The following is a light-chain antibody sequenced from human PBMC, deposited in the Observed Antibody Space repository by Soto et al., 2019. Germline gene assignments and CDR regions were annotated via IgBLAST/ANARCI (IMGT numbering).Light chain of an antibody. CDR1: QSVSNN. J-gene: IGKJ5*01. Sequence: EIVMTQSTVTLSVSPGERVTLSCRASQSVSNNLAWYQQKSGQAPRLLIYAASTRVTGIPARFSGSGSGTEFTLPISSLQSEDFAIYYCQQYNNWPPVTFGQGTRLDIK. V-gene: IGKV3-15*01. CDR3: QQYNNWPPVT. CDR2: AAS.